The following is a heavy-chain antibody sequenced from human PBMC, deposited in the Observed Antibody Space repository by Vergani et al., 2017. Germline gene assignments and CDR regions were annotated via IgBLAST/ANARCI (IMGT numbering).Heavy chain of an antibody. J-gene: IGHJ3*02. D-gene: IGHD6-6*01. CDR2: ISAYNGNT. Sequence: QVQLVQSGAEVKKPGASVTVSCNASGYTFTSYGISWVRQAPGQGLEWMGWISAYNGNTNYAQKLQGRVTMTTDTSTSTAYMELRSLRSDDTAVYYCARDYVRQLANDAFDIWGQGTMVTVSS. V-gene: IGHV1-18*04. CDR1: GYTFTSYG. CDR3: ARDYVRQLANDAFDI.